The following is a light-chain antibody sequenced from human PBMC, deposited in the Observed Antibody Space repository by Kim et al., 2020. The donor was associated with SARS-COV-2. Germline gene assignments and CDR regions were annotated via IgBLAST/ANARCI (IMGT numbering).Light chain of an antibody. CDR2: GAS. J-gene: IGKJ1*01. V-gene: IGKV3-15*01. Sequence: EIVMTQSPSTLSVSPGERATLSCRADQSFSSYLAWYQQRPGEAPKLLLYGASTMQSVVPSRFSGSGSGTQFTLTISSLQSVDFATYNCQNYKVAPWTFDQGTKVEIK. CDR1: QSFSSY. CDR3: QNYKVAPWT.